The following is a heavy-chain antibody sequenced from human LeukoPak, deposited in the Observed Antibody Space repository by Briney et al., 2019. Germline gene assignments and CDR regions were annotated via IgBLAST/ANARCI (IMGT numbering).Heavy chain of an antibody. CDR2: ISNSGGST. CDR3: AKDPLEVGAFRQVFDY. J-gene: IGHJ4*02. V-gene: IGHV3-23*01. CDR1: RFTFSNYA. Sequence: GGSLRLSCAASRFTFSNYAMSWVRQAPGKGLEWVSTISNSGGSTYYADSVKGRFTISRDNSKNTLYLQMNSLRAEDTAVYYCAKDPLEVGAFRQVFDYWGQGTLVTVSS. D-gene: IGHD1-26*01.